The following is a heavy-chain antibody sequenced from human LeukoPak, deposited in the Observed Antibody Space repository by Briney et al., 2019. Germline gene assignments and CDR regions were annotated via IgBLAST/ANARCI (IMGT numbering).Heavy chain of an antibody. D-gene: IGHD3-10*01. CDR2: IIPIFGTA. V-gene: IGHV1-69*01. CDR1: GGTFSSYA. CDR3: AKDRGTMVRGVIPSPNWFDP. Sequence: SVKVSCKASGGTFSSYAISWVRQAPGQGLEWMGGIIPIFGTANYAQKFQGRVTITADESTSTAYMELSSLRSEDTAVYYCAKDRGTMVRGVIPSPNWFDPWGQGTLVTVSS. J-gene: IGHJ5*02.